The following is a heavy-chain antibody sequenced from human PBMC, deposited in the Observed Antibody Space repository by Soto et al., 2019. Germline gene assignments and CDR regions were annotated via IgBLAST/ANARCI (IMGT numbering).Heavy chain of an antibody. D-gene: IGHD3-16*01. CDR2: IYWDDSK. V-gene: IGHV2-5*02. CDR3: AHKGGGDRILDY. CDR1: GFSLSTSGVG. J-gene: IGHJ4*02. Sequence: QITLKESGPTLVKPTQTLTLTCTFSGFSLSTSGVGVGWIRQPPGKALEWLALIYWDDSKHYSPSLKSRLTNPKETTKNPVVLTRTHLDPVDTAQHYRAHKGGGDRILDYWGQGTLVTVSS.